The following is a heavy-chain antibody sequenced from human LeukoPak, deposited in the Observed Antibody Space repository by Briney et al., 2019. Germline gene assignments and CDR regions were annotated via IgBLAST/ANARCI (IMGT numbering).Heavy chain of an antibody. CDR1: GGSISTTNYY. Sequence: SETLSLTCIVSGGSISTTNYYWGWIRQPPGKGLEWIGSIYYTGSTNYNPSLKSRITVSVDTSKNQFSLKLSSVTAADTAVYYCARETKTFYFDSSAYCPYYFDSWGQGTLVTVSS. CDR3: ARETKTFYFDSSAYCPYYFDS. V-gene: IGHV4-39*02. J-gene: IGHJ4*02. D-gene: IGHD3-22*01. CDR2: IYYTGST.